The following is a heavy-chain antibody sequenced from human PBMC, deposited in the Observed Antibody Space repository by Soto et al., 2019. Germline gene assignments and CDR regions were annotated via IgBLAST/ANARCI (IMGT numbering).Heavy chain of an antibody. J-gene: IGHJ4*02. CDR2: ISAYNGNT. Sequence: QVQLVQSGAEVKKPGASVKVSCKASGYTFTSYGISWVRQAPGQGLEWMGWISAYNGNTNYAQKLQGRVTMTTDTSSSTAYMELRSLRSDDTAVYYCARDALRLSPVGRPGDYWGQGTLVTVSS. V-gene: IGHV1-18*04. CDR1: GYTFTSYG. CDR3: ARDALRLSPVGRPGDY. D-gene: IGHD3-10*01.